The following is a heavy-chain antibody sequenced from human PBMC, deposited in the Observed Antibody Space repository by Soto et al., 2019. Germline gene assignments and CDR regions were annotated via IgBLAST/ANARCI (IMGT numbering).Heavy chain of an antibody. J-gene: IGHJ6*04. V-gene: IGHV3-33*01. CDR2: IWYDGSNK. CDR1: GFTFSSYG. CDR3: ARDRKWQQLGQYYYGMDV. Sequence: QVQLVESGGGVVQPGRSLRLSCAASGFTFSSYGMHWVRQAPGKGLEWVAVIWYDGSNKYYADSVKGRFTISRDNSKNTLYLQMNSLRAEDTAVYYCARDRKWQQLGQYYYGMDVWGKGTTVTVSS. D-gene: IGHD6-13*01.